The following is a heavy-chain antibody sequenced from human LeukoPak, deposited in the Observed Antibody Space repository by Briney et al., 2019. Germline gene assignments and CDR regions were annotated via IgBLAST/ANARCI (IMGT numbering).Heavy chain of an antibody. CDR1: GFTFSDYY. CDR2: ISSSGSTI. D-gene: IGHD2-2*02. J-gene: IGHJ4*02. V-gene: IGHV3-11*04. Sequence: GGSLRLSCAASGFTFSDYYMSWIRQAPGKGLEWVSYISSSGSTIYYADSVKGRFTISRDNAKNSLYLQMNSLRAEDTAVYYCARGLAAVVVPAAIGGFDYWGQGTLATVSS. CDR3: ARGLAAVVVPAAIGGFDY.